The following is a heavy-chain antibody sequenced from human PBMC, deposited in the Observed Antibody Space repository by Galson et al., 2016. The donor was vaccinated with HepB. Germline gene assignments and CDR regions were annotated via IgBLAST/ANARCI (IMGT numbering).Heavy chain of an antibody. V-gene: IGHV5-51*01. CDR2: TYPGDSDT. Sequence: GWVRQMPGKGLEWMGITYPGDSDTRYSPSFQGQVTISADKSINTAYLQWSSLKASDTAMYYCARSSYGDYGFDPWGQGTLVTVSS. J-gene: IGHJ5*02. CDR3: ARSSYGDYGFDP. D-gene: IGHD4-17*01.